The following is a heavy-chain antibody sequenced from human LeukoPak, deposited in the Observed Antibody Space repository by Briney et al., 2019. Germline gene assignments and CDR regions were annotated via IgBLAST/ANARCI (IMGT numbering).Heavy chain of an antibody. CDR1: GGTFSSYA. J-gene: IGHJ4*02. Sequence: GASVKVSCKASGGTFSSYAISWVRQAPGQGLEWMGRIIPILGIANYAQKFQGRVTITAGKSTSTAYMELSSLRSEDTAVYYCARDDSTMVRGVYVLDYWGQGTLVTVSS. CDR3: ARDDSTMVRGVYVLDY. V-gene: IGHV1-69*04. CDR2: IIPILGIA. D-gene: IGHD3-10*01.